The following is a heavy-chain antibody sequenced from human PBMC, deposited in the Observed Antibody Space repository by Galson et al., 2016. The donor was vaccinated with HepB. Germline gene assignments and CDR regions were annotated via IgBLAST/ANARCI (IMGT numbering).Heavy chain of an antibody. V-gene: IGHV3-33*08. CDR2: IWHDGSNE. D-gene: IGHD2-2*01. CDR3: ARSLAHCLSTSCYVAET. Sequence: SLRLSCAASGFSFSTYGMHWVRQAPGKGLEWVAVIWHDGSNEYYADSVKGRFTISRDNSKNTLFLQMNSLTAEDTAVYYCARSLAHCLSTSCYVAETWGQGTLVIVSS. J-gene: IGHJ5*02. CDR1: GFSFSTYG.